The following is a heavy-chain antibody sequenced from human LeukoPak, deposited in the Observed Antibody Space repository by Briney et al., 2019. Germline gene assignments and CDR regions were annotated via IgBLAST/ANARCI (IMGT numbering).Heavy chain of an antibody. Sequence: PEGSLRLSCAASGFTFSSYSMNWVRQAPGKGLEWVSSISSSSSYIYYADSVKGRFTISRDNAKNSLYLQMNSLRAEDTAVYYCARDHRVGATRDYYYYYYMDVWGKGTTVTVSS. J-gene: IGHJ6*03. V-gene: IGHV3-21*01. CDR1: GFTFSSYS. CDR3: ARDHRVGATRDYYYYYYMDV. D-gene: IGHD1-26*01. CDR2: ISSSSSYI.